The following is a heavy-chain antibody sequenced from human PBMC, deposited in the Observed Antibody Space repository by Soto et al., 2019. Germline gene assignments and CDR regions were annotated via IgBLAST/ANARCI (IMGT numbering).Heavy chain of an antibody. CDR2: ISSSSSTI. J-gene: IGHJ6*02. D-gene: IGHD6-19*01. CDR3: AAAVADAGSDYYYGMDV. Sequence: EVQLVESGGGLVQPGGSLRLSCAASGFTFSSYSMNWVRQAPGKGLEWVSYISSSSSTIYYADSVKGRFTISRDNAKNSLYLQMKSLRDEDTAVYYCAAAVADAGSDYYYGMDVWGQGTTVTVSS. V-gene: IGHV3-48*02. CDR1: GFTFSSYS.